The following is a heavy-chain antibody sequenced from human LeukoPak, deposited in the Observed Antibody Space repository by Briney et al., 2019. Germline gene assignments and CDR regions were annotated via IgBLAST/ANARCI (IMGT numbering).Heavy chain of an antibody. CDR1: GGSISSYY. CDR2: IYYSGST. V-gene: IGHV4-59*12. Sequence: SETLSLTCTVSGGSISSYYWSWIRQPPGKGLEWIGYIYYSGSTNYNPSLKSRVTISVDTSKNQFSLKLSSVTAADTAVYYCARKGLTIFGVVISPWYFDLWGRGTLVTVSS. CDR3: ARKGLTIFGVVISPWYFDL. D-gene: IGHD3-3*01. J-gene: IGHJ2*01.